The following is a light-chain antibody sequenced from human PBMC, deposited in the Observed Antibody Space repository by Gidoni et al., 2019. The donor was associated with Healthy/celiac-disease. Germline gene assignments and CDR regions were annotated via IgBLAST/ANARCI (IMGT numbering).Light chain of an antibody. Sequence: QSALTQPPSASGSPGQSVTISCTGTSSDVGGYNYVSWYQQHPGIAPKLMIYEVSKRPSGVPDRFSGSKSGNTASLTVSVLQAEDEADYYCSSYAGSNTVVFGGGTKLTVL. CDR3: SSYAGSNTVV. V-gene: IGLV2-8*01. CDR2: EVS. J-gene: IGLJ2*01. CDR1: SSDVGGYNY.